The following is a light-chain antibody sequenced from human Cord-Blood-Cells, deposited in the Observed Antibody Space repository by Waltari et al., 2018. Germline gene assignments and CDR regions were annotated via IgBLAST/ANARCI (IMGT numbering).Light chain of an antibody. CDR3: QQYNSYSYT. CDR1: QSIISW. V-gene: IGKV1-5*03. Sequence: DILMTQSPYTLSASVGDRVTITCRSSQSIISWLAWYQQKTGKAPKLLIYKGSSLDSGVPSRFCGSGAGTEFTLTISSLQPDDFATYYCQQYNSYSYTFGQGTKLEIK. J-gene: IGKJ2*01. CDR2: KGS.